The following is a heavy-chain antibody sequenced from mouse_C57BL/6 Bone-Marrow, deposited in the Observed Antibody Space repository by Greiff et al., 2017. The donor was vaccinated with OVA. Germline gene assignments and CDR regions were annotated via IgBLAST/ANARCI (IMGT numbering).Heavy chain of an antibody. Sequence: EVKVVESGGGLVQSGRSLRLSCATSGFTFSDFYMEWVRQAPGKGLEWIAASRNKANDYTTEYSASGKGRFIVSRDTSQSILYLQMNALSAAYTAICYCARDAPLTFDAMDYWGQGTAVTVSS. V-gene: IGHV7-1*01. J-gene: IGHJ4*01. CDR2: SRNKANDYTT. D-gene: IGHD4-1*01. CDR3: ARDAPLTFDAMDY. CDR1: GFTFSDFY.